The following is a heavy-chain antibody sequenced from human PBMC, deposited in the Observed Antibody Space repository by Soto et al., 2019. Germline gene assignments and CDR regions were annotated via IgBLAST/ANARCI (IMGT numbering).Heavy chain of an antibody. Sequence: PGGSLRLSCAASGFTFSSYAMHWVRQAPGKWLEWVAVISYDGSNKYYADSVKGRFTISRDNSKNTLYLQMNSLRAGDTAVYYCARGDPVAASFYYYYGMDVWGQGXTVTVSS. V-gene: IGHV3-30-3*01. CDR1: GFTFSSYA. CDR3: ARGDPVAASFYYYYGMDV. CDR2: ISYDGSNK. D-gene: IGHD6-19*01. J-gene: IGHJ6*02.